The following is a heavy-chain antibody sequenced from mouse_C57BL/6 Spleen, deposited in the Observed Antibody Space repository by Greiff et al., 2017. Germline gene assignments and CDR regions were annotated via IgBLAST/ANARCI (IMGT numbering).Heavy chain of an antibody. V-gene: IGHV1-52*01. Sequence: QVQLQQPGAELVRPGSSVKLSCKASGYTFTSYWMHWVKQRPIQGLEWIGNIDPSDSETHYNQKFKDKATLTVDKSSSTAYMQLSSLTSEDSAVYYCARAPYYGYLDYWGQGTTLTVSS. CDR2: IDPSDSET. D-gene: IGHD2-10*01. CDR1: GYTFTSYW. CDR3: ARAPYYGYLDY. J-gene: IGHJ2*01.